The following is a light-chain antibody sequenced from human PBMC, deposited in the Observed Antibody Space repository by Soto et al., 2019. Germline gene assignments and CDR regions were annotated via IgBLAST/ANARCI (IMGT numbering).Light chain of an antibody. Sequence: QAVVTQEPSLTVSPGVTVTLTCGSSTGAVTNGHYPYWFQQKPGQAPRTLIYDTTNRHSWTPARFSGSLLGGKAALTLSGAQPEDEAEYYCLLSYNGPYVFGTGNKVTVL. CDR2: DTT. CDR3: LLSYNGPYV. CDR1: TGAVTNGHY. J-gene: IGLJ1*01. V-gene: IGLV7-46*01.